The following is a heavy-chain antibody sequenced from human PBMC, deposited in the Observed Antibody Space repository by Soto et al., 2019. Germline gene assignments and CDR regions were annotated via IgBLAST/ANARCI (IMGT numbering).Heavy chain of an antibody. CDR3: VEGQPAPIPGH. CDR1: GGSVSSNY. Sequence: QVQLQESGPGLVKPSETLSLTCTVSGGSVSSNYWSWIRQSAGEGLEWIGRTYTSGTTDYNPSLRGRVTISVDTSKNQFSLKMTSVTAADTATYYCVEGQPAPIPGHWGQGTLVTVSS. J-gene: IGHJ1*01. V-gene: IGHV4-4*07. D-gene: IGHD2-2*01. CDR2: TYTSGTT.